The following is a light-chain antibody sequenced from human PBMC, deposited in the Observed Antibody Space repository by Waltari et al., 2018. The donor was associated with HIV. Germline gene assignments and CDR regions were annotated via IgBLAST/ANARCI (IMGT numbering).Light chain of an antibody. CDR2: EVS. CDR1: SSDVGGYNY. J-gene: IGLJ3*02. Sequence: QSALTQPASVSGSPGQSITISCTGTSSDVGGYNYVSWYQQHPGKAPKLMIFEVSNRPSGFSTRFSGSKSVNTASPTISGLQAEDEADYYCSSYTTRSTPDPNWVFGGGTKLTVL. CDR3: SSYTTRSTPDPNWV. V-gene: IGLV2-14*01.